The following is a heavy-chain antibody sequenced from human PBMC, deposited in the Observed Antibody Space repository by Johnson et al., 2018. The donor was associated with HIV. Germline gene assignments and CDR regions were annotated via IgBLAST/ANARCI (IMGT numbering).Heavy chain of an antibody. D-gene: IGHD3-22*01. CDR2: IKQDGSEK. Sequence: VQLVESGGGLIQPGGSLRLSCAASGFTVSSNYMSWVRQAPGKGLEWVANIKQDGSEKYYVDSVKGRFTISRDNAKNSLYLQMNSLRAEDTAVYYCAIPDSSAWDSSGYYHGEAFDIWGQGTMVTVSS. V-gene: IGHV3-7*01. J-gene: IGHJ3*02. CDR3: AIPDSSAWDSSGYYHGEAFDI. CDR1: GFTVSSNY.